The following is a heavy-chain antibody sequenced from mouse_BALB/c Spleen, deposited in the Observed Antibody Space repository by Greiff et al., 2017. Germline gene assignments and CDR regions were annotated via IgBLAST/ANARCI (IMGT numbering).Heavy chain of an antibody. Sequence: EVMLVESGGGLVKPGGSLKLSCAASGFTFSSYAMSWVRQTPEKRLEWVASTSSGGSTYYPDSVKGRFTISRDNARNILYLQMSSLRSEDTAMYYCARGPYYFDYWGQGTTLTVSS. CDR1: GFTFSSYA. J-gene: IGHJ2*01. V-gene: IGHV5-6-5*01. CDR2: TSSGGST. CDR3: ARGPYYFDY.